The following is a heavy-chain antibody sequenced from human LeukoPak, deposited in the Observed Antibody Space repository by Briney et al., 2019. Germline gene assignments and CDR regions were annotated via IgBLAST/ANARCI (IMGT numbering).Heavy chain of an antibody. CDR1: GFSFSAYA. D-gene: IGHD4-17*01. CDR3: ARDPNGDYIGAFAM. CDR2: IRGSGVNT. V-gene: IGHV3-23*01. Sequence: GGSLRLSCTASGFSFSAYAMMWVRQAPGKGPEWVSAIRGSGVNTYYADSVKGRFTISRDNSKYTLFLQMNSLRAEDTAVYYCARDPNGDYIGAFAMWGPGTMVTVSS. J-gene: IGHJ3*02.